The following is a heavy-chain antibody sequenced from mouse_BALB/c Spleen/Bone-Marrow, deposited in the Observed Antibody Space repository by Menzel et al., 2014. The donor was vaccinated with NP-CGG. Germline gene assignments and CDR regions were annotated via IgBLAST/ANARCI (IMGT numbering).Heavy chain of an antibody. CDR1: GYAFSSYW. J-gene: IGHJ2*01. D-gene: IGHD1-1*01. Sequence: VQLQQSGAELVRPGSSVKISCKASGYAFSSYWMNWVKQRPGQGLEWIGQIYPGDGDTNYNGKFKGKATLTADKSSSTAHIQLSSLTSEDSAVYFCARMGDYSYYFDYWGQGTTPTVSS. V-gene: IGHV1-80*01. CDR3: ARMGDYSYYFDY. CDR2: IYPGDGDT.